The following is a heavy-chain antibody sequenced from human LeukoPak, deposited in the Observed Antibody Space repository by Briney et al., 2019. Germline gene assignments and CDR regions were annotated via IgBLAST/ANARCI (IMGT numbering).Heavy chain of an antibody. CDR1: GFTFSSYA. Sequence: PGRSLRLSCVASGFTFSSYAMHWVRQAPGKGLEWVAVISYDGSNKYYADSVKGRFTISRDNSKNTLYLQMNSLRAEDTAVYYCARDSSYDSSVLLGYWGQETLVTVSS. J-gene: IGHJ4*02. CDR2: ISYDGSNK. CDR3: ARDSSYDSSVLLGY. V-gene: IGHV3-30-3*01. D-gene: IGHD3-22*01.